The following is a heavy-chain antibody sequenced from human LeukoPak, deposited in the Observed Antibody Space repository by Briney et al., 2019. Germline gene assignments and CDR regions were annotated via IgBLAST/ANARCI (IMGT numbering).Heavy chain of an antibody. CDR3: AKDRMVRGVIILGSSYFDC. V-gene: IGHV3-30*02. Sequence: GGSLRLSCAASGFTFSSYGMHWVRQAPGKGLEWVAFIRYDGSNKYYADSVKGRFTISRDNSKNTLYLQMNSLRAEDTAVYYCAKDRMVRGVIILGSSYFDCWGQGTLVTVSS. CDR1: GFTFSSYG. CDR2: IRYDGSNK. D-gene: IGHD3-10*01. J-gene: IGHJ4*02.